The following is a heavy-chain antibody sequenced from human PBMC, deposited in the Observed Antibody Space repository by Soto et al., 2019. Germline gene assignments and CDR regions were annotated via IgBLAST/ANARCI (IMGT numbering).Heavy chain of an antibody. CDR3: ARFSVRPLNEDYYYCGMDV. D-gene: IGHD1-1*01. CDR1: GGTFSSYA. V-gene: IGHV1-69*01. CDR2: IIPIFGTA. J-gene: IGHJ6*02. Sequence: QVQLVQSGAEVKKPGSSVKVSCKASGGTFSSYAISWVRQAPGQGLEWLGGIIPIFGTANYAQKFQGRVTLTADESKSTAYIDLSSLRSEDTAVYYCARFSVRPLNEDYYYCGMDVWGQGTTVTVSS.